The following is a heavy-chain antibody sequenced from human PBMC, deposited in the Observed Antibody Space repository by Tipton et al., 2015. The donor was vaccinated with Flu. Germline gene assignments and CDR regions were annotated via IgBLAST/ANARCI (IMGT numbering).Heavy chain of an antibody. Sequence: GSLRLSCAASGFTFSSYSMNWVRQAPGKGLEWVSYISSSSSTIYYADSVKGRFTISRDNSKNTLYLQMNSLRAEDTAVYYCARDLDKQQLPQWYFDYWGQGTLVTVSS. D-gene: IGHD6-13*01. CDR2: ISSSSSTI. J-gene: IGHJ4*02. CDR3: ARDLDKQQLPQWYFDY. CDR1: GFTFSSYS. V-gene: IGHV3-48*01.